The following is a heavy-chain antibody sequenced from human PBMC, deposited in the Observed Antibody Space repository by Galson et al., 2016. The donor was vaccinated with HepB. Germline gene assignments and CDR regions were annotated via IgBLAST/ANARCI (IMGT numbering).Heavy chain of an antibody. V-gene: IGHV5-51*01. J-gene: IGHJ4*02. Sequence: QSGAEVKKPGESLKISCQGSGYRFTTYWIGWVRQMPGIGLEWMGIIYPGDSETKYSPSFQGQVTISADKSISTVYLQWSGLKASDTAMYYCGRIWYSSGHDYWGQGTLVTVSS. CDR1: GYRFTTYW. D-gene: IGHD3-22*01. CDR3: GRIWYSSGHDY. CDR2: IYPGDSET.